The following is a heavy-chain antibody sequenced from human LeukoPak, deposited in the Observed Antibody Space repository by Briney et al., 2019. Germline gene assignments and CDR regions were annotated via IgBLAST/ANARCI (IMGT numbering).Heavy chain of an antibody. CDR1: GFTFSTTA. CDR3: ARIDYGDYHFDY. D-gene: IGHD4-17*01. CDR2: ISGSGDNTVMSGSGENT. V-gene: IGHV3-23*01. J-gene: IGHJ4*02. Sequence: GGSLRLSCAASGFTFSTTAMGWVRQAPGKGLEWLSVISGSGDNTVMSGSGENTYYADSVKGRFTISRDNAKNSLYLQMNSLRAEDTAVYYCARIDYGDYHFDYWGQGTLVTVSS.